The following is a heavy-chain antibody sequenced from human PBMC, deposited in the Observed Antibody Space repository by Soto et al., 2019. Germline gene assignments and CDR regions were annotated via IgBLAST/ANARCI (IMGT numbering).Heavy chain of an antibody. CDR3: ARFIRAGHCEEGSRFDP. Sequence: SETLSLTCAVSGGSISSSNWWSWVRQPPGEGMEWIGEIYHSGSTNYNPSLKSRVTISVHKSKNQFSLKLSSVTAADTAVYYCARFIRAGHCEEGSRFDPWGQGTLVTVSS. V-gene: IGHV4-4*02. CDR1: GGSISSSNW. CDR2: IYHSGST. D-gene: IGHD3-10*01. J-gene: IGHJ5*02.